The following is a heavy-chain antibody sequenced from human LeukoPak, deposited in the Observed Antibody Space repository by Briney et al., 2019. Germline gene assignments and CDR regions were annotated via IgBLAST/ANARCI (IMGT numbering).Heavy chain of an antibody. D-gene: IGHD5-18*01. Sequence: PGGSLRLSCAASGLTFSSYAMHWVRQAPGKGLEWVASISYDGSGKYYADSVKGRFTISRDHSKNTLWLQMNSLGAEDTAAYYCAREERRYSYGRRFDYWGQGTLVTVSS. J-gene: IGHJ4*02. CDR3: AREERRYSYGRRFDY. CDR1: GLTFSSYA. V-gene: IGHV3-30*04. CDR2: ISYDGSGK.